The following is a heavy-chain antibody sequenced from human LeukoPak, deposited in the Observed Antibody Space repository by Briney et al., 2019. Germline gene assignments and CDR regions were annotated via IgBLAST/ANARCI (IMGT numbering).Heavy chain of an antibody. V-gene: IGHV3-33*01. CDR1: GFTFSGYG. D-gene: IGHD4-11*01. CDR3: ARVGRFAYSNNYYYYGMDV. Sequence: PGGSLRLSCAASGFTFSGYGMHWVRQAPGKGLEWVAVIWYDGSNKYYADSVKGRFTISRDNSKNTLYLQMNSLRAEDTAVYYCARVGRFAYSNNYYYYGMDVWGQGTTVTVSS. CDR2: IWYDGSNK. J-gene: IGHJ6*02.